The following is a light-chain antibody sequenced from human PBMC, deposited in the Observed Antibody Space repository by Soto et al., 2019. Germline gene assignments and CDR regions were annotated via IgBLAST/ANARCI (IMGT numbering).Light chain of an antibody. CDR1: QDIFTY. CDR2: DAS. CDR3: QHYTLYSAP. Sequence: RLTQSPSNLSASVGDRVTITCRASQDIFTYLAWYQQKPGKAPKLLIFDASSLPDGVPPRFTGSGSGSQFTLTINNLQPDDFATYYCQHYTLYSAPFGQGT. V-gene: IGKV1-5*01. J-gene: IGKJ1*01.